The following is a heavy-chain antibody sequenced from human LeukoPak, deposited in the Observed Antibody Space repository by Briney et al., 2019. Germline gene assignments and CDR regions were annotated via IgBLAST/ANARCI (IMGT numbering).Heavy chain of an antibody. D-gene: IGHD3-22*01. V-gene: IGHV3-48*04. CDR3: ARDRPPSLLPPNAFDI. CDR1: GFTFSSYS. CDR2: ISSSSSTI. J-gene: IGHJ3*02. Sequence: GGSLRLSCAASGFTFSSYSMNWVRQAPGKGLEWVSYISSSSSTIYYADSVKGRFTISRDNAKSSLYLQMNSLRAEDTAVYYCARDRPPSLLPPNAFDIWGQGTMVTVSS.